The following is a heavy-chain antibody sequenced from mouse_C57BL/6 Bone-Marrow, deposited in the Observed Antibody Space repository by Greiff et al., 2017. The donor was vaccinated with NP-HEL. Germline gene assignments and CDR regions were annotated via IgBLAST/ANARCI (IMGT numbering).Heavy chain of an antibody. V-gene: IGHV7-1*01. CDR1: GFTFSDFY. CDR2: SRNKANDYTT. J-gene: IGHJ4*01. Sequence: EVKLVESGGGLVQSGRSLRLSCATSGFTFSDFYMEWVRQAPGKGLEWIAASRNKANDYTTEYSASVKGRFIVSRDTSQSILYLQMNALRAEDTAIYYCARDARGYGRDYAMDYWGQGTSVTVSS. CDR3: ARDARGYGRDYAMDY. D-gene: IGHD1-1*01.